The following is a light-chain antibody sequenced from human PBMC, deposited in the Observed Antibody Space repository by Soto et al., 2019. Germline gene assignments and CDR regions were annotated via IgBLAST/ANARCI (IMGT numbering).Light chain of an antibody. V-gene: IGLV1-40*01. Sequence: QPVLTQPPSVSGAPGQRVTISCTGSSSNIGAGYDVHWYQQLPGTAPKLLIYGNSNRPSGVPDRFSGSKSGTSASLAITGLHAEDEADYYCQSYDSSLNGWVFGGGTKLTV. CDR1: SSNIGAGYD. CDR3: QSYDSSLNGWV. J-gene: IGLJ3*02. CDR2: GNS.